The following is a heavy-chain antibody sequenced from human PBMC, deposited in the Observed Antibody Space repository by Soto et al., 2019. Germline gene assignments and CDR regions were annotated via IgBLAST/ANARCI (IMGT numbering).Heavy chain of an antibody. CDR2: ISSSSSTI. CDR1: GFTFSSYG. V-gene: IGHV3-48*02. CDR3: AINYYDSSGYYPFDY. D-gene: IGHD3-22*01. Sequence: GGSLRLSCAASGFTFSSYGMNWVRQAPGKGLEWVSYISSSSSTIYYADSVKGRFTISRDNAKNSLYLQMNSLRDEDTAVYYCAINYYDSSGYYPFDYWGQGTLVTVSS. J-gene: IGHJ4*02.